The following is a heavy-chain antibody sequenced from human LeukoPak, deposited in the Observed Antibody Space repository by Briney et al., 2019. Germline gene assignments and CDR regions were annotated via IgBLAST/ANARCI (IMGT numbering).Heavy chain of an antibody. D-gene: IGHD2/OR15-2a*01. J-gene: IGHJ4*02. CDR1: GFTFSSYS. V-gene: IGHV3-21*01. Sequence: GGSLRLSCAASGFTFSSYSMNWVRQAPGKGLEWVSSISSSSSYIYYADSVKGRFTISRDNAKNSLYLQMDSLRAEDTAVYYCARLPSNVAKVDYWGQGTLVTVSS. CDR2: ISSSSSYI. CDR3: ARLPSNVAKVDY.